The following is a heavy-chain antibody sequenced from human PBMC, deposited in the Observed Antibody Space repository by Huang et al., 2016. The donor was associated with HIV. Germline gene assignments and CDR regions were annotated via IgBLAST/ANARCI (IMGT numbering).Heavy chain of an antibody. CDR3: ARDHHDFWRGYRRMYFFDH. Sequence: QVQLQESGPGLVKPSETLSLTYTVSGGSISPHYWSWIRQPPGKGQEWIGSIDYSGGTNSSPSLKSRVTILLDTSKNQFSLMVNSVTAADTAMYYCARDHHDFWRGYRRMYFFDHWGQGTLVTVSS. CDR2: IDYSGGT. J-gene: IGHJ4*02. V-gene: IGHV4-59*11. CDR1: GGSISPHY. D-gene: IGHD3-3*01.